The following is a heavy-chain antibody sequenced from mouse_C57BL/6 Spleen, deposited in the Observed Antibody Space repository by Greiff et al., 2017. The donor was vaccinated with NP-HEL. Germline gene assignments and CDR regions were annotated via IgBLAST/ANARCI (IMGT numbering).Heavy chain of an antibody. CDR1: GYAFSSSW. CDR2: IYPGDGDT. J-gene: IGHJ2*01. Sequence: VQLQQSGPELVKPGASVKISCKASGYAFSSSWMNWVKQRPGKGLEWIGRIYPGDGDTNYNGKFKGKATLTADKSSSTAYMQLSSLTSEDSAVYFCARGVTTVVATGDYWGQGTTLTVSS. CDR3: ARGVTTVVATGDY. V-gene: IGHV1-82*01. D-gene: IGHD1-1*01.